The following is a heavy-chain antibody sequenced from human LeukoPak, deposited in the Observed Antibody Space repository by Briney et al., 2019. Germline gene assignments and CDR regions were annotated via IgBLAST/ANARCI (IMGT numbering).Heavy chain of an antibody. CDR3: ARAFGDGYNYLFDY. CDR1: GFTFSSYD. D-gene: IGHD5-12*01. Sequence: GGSLRLSCAASGFTFSSYDMHWVRQAPGKGLEWVSAIGTAGDTYYPGSVKGRFTISRENAKNSLYLQMNSLRAGDTAVYYCARAFGDGYNYLFDYWGQGTLVTVSS. J-gene: IGHJ4*02. V-gene: IGHV3-13*01. CDR2: IGTAGDT.